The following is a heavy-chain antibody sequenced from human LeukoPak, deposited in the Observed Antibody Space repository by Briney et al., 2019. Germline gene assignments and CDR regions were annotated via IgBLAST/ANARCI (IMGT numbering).Heavy chain of an antibody. J-gene: IGHJ3*02. V-gene: IGHV4-4*07. CDR1: DGSISSYY. CDR2: IYTSGST. D-gene: IGHD3-22*01. Sequence: SETLSLTCTVSDGSISSYYWSWIRQPAGKGLEWIGRIYTSGSTNYNPSLKSRVTMSVDTSKNQFSLKLSSVTAADTAVYYCATHSQAVITRFMAFDIWGQGTMVTVSS. CDR3: ATHSQAVITRFMAFDI.